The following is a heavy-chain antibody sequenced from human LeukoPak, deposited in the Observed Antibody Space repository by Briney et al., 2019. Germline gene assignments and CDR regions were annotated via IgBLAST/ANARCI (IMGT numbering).Heavy chain of an antibody. J-gene: IGHJ3*02. Sequence: GASVTVSCKASGYTFTSYGISWVRQAPGQGLEWMGWISAYNGNTNYAQKLQGRVTMTTDTSTSTACMELRSLRSDDTAVYYCARLRVGALGAFDIWGQGTMVTVSS. D-gene: IGHD1-26*01. CDR1: GYTFTSYG. V-gene: IGHV1-18*01. CDR3: ARLRVGALGAFDI. CDR2: ISAYNGNT.